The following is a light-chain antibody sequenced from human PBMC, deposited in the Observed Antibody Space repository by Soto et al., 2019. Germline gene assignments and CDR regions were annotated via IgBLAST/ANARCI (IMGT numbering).Light chain of an antibody. CDR2: EVS. CDR1: SSDVGAYNY. V-gene: IGLV2-8*01. CDR3: SSYAGNNNYV. J-gene: IGLJ1*01. Sequence: QSVQTQPAAVSGSTGQSVTISCTGTSSDVGAYNYVSWYQQHPGKAPKLMICEVSKRPSGVPDRFSGSKSGNTASLTVSGLQAEDEADYYCSSYAGNNNYVFGTGTKVTVL.